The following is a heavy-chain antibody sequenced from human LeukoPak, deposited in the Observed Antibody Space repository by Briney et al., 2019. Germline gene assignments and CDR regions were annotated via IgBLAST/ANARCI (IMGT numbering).Heavy chain of an antibody. Sequence: GGSLRLSCQASGFTFSRYWMNWVRQAPGKGLEWVANINLEGTEKYYLNSVGGRFSISRDNAKNSLYLQMNSLRAEDTAVYYCAELGITMIGGVWGKGTTVTISS. CDR1: GFTFSRYW. CDR2: INLEGTEK. J-gene: IGHJ6*04. V-gene: IGHV3-7*01. D-gene: IGHD3-10*02. CDR3: AELGITMIGGV.